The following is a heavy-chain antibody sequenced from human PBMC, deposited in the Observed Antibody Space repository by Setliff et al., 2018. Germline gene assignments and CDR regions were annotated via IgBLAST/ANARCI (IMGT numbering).Heavy chain of an antibody. V-gene: IGHV4-38-2*02. D-gene: IGHD2-21*02. CDR3: ARDLGHGGDSDY. J-gene: IGHJ4*02. CDR2: IGHTGSI. CDR1: GYSISSGYI. Sequence: SETLSLTCTVSGYSISSGYIWGWIRQPPGKGLEWVGNIGHTGSINYNPSLRSRLTISRDTSKNQVSLKLNSVTATDTAVYYCARDLGHGGDSDYWGQGILVTAPQ.